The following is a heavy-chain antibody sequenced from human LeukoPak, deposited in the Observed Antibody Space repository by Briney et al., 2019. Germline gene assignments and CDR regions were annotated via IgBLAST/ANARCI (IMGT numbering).Heavy chain of an antibody. Sequence: SETLSLTCTVSGYSISSGSYWGWIRQPPGKGLEWIGSIHHSGSTYYNPSLKSRVTISVDTSKNQFSLKLSSVTAADTAVYYCARKTGYYYYYYYMDVWGKGTTVTISS. J-gene: IGHJ6*03. CDR3: ARKTGYYYYYYYMDV. V-gene: IGHV4-38-2*02. CDR1: GYSISSGSY. CDR2: IHHSGST.